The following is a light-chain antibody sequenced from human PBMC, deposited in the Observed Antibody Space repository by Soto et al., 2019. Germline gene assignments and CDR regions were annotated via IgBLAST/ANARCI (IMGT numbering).Light chain of an antibody. CDR1: SSDVGSHNF. J-gene: IGLJ2*01. CDR3: YSYVGSIS. Sequence: QSALTQPASVSGSPGQSITISCTGTSSDVGSHNFVSWYQQHPGKAPELMIYEVSKRPSGVSNRFSGSKSGNTASLTISGLQAEDEAYYYCYSYVGSISFGGGTKATVL. CDR2: EVS. V-gene: IGLV2-23*02.